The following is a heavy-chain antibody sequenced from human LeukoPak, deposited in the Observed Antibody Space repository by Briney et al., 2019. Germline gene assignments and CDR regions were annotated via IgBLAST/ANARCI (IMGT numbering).Heavy chain of an antibody. D-gene: IGHD6-19*01. J-gene: IGHJ4*02. V-gene: IGHV3-21*01. CDR2: ISSSSSYI. CDR3: ARVGRVAGTSGYLDY. Sequence: PGGSLRLSCAASGFTFSSYSMNWVRQAPGKGLEWVSSISSSSSYIYYADSVKGRFTISRDNAKNSLYLQMNSLRAEDTAVYYCARVGRVAGTSGYLDYWGQGTLVTVSS. CDR1: GFTFSSYS.